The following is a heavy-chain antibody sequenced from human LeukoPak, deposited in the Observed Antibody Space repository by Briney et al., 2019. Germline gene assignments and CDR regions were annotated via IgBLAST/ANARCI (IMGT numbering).Heavy chain of an antibody. V-gene: IGHV3-7*04. J-gene: IGHJ3*01. CDR3: VKDASAFDF. CDR2: IKQDGSEK. Sequence: GGSLRLSCAASGFTFSSYWMSWVRQAPGKGLEWVANIKQDGSEKYYVDSVKGRFTISRGNSKNTLSLDMNTLRIEDTAVYFCVKDASAFDFWGQGILVTVSS. CDR1: GFTFSSYW.